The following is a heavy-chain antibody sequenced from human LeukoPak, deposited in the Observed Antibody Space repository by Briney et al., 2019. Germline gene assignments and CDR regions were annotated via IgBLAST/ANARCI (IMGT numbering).Heavy chain of an antibody. J-gene: IGHJ4*02. V-gene: IGHV3-21*01. CDR2: ISSSSSYI. CDR1: GFTFSSYS. D-gene: IGHD1-26*01. Sequence: PGGSLRLSCAAPGFTFSSYSMNWVRQAPGKGLEWVSSISSSSSYIYYADSVKGRFTISRDNAKNSLYLQMNSLRAEDTAVYYCARDPGGSYYFDYWGQGTLVTVSS. CDR3: ARDPGGSYYFDY.